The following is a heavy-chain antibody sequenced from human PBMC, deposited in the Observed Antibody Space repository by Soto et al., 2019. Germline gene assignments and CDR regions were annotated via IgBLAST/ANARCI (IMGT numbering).Heavy chain of an antibody. Sequence: PGESLKISCNGPKYNFTTYWIGWVRQMPWKGLEYLGRIDPKDSYTIYSPSFEGHVTMSVDRSISTAYLQWSSLKASDTAVYYCARAMYSSSSWFDPWGQGTLVTVSS. D-gene: IGHD6-6*01. J-gene: IGHJ5*02. V-gene: IGHV5-10-1*01. CDR1: KYNFTTYW. CDR2: IDPKDSYT. CDR3: ARAMYSSSSWFDP.